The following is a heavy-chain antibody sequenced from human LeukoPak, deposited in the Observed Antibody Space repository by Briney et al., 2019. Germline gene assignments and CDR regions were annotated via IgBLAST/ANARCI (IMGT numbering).Heavy chain of an antibody. V-gene: IGHV3-23*01. Sequence: GGSLRLSCAASGFTFSGYALSWVRQAPGKGLEWVSTISGNGRRTYYADSVQGRFTISRDSSKNNLYLQMNSLRVEDTAGYYCAKQMGWPQFLYFDYWGQGTLVTVSS. CDR3: AKQMGWPQFLYFDY. CDR2: ISGNGRRT. J-gene: IGHJ4*02. CDR1: GFTFSGYA. D-gene: IGHD5-24*01.